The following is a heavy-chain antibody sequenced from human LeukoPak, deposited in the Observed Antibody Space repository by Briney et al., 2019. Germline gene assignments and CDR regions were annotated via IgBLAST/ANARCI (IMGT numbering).Heavy chain of an antibody. D-gene: IGHD5-24*01. J-gene: IGHJ4*02. Sequence: PGGSLRPSCAASGFTFSSYGMHWVRQAPGKGLEWVAFIRYDGSNKYYADSVKGRFTISRDNSKNTLYLQMNSLRAEDTAVYYCAKDYRRWLQLRYFDYWGQGTLVTVSS. CDR2: IRYDGSNK. CDR1: GFTFSSYG. V-gene: IGHV3-30*02. CDR3: AKDYRRWLQLRYFDY.